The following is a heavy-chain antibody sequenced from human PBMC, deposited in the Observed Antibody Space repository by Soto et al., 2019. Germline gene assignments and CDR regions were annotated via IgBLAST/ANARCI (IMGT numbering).Heavy chain of an antibody. Sequence: QAHLVESGGGVVQPGRSLRLSCAASGFTFTSYGMHWVRQAPGTRLEWVAVISYDGGLQHYADSVKGRFTISRDNSKNMVLLQMESLRAEDTAVYYCVSDRGYGHDSVPYSWGQGTLVSVSS. D-gene: IGHD5-18*01. V-gene: IGHV3-30*03. CDR2: ISYDGGLQ. CDR3: VSDRGYGHDSVPYS. J-gene: IGHJ4*02. CDR1: GFTFTSYG.